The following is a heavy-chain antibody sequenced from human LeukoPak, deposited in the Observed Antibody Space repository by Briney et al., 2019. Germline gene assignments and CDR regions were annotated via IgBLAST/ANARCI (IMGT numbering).Heavy chain of an antibody. V-gene: IGHV3-23*01. CDR2: ISGSGGST. D-gene: IGHD2-2*02. CDR3: AKVPFYCSSTSCYTVY. J-gene: IGHJ4*02. CDR1: GFTFSSYA. Sequence: GGSLRLSCAASGFTFSSYAMSRVRQAPGKGLEWVSAISGSGGSTYYADSVKGRFTISRDNSKNTLYLQMNSLRAEDTAVYYCAKVPFYCSSTSCYTVYWGQGTLVTVSS.